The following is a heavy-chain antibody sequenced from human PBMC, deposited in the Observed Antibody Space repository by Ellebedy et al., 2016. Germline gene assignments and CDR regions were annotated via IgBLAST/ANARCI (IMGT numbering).Heavy chain of an antibody. J-gene: IGHJ6*03. CDR3: ARSLTIYYHKDV. V-gene: IGHV3-48*02. CDR1: GFTFTSYA. D-gene: IGHD5-24*01. Sequence: GESLKISXAASGFTFTSYAMHWVRQAPGKGLEWVSYISSSSSTIYYADSVKGRFTISRDNPKNTLFLQMHSLREEDTALYFCARSLTIYYHKDVWGKGTTVTVSS. CDR2: ISSSSSTI.